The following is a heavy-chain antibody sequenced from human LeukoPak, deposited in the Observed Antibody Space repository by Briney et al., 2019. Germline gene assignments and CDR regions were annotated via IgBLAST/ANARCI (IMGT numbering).Heavy chain of an antibody. CDR3: ARPNWNDERGLANDAIDI. CDR2: IYYSGST. D-gene: IGHD1-1*01. J-gene: IGHJ3*02. V-gene: IGHV4-59*08. CDR1: GGSISSYY. Sequence: SETLSLTCTVSGGSISSYYWSWIRQPPGKGLEWIGYIYYSGSTNYNPSLKSRVTISVDTSKNQFSLKLSSVTAADTAVYYCARPNWNDERGLANDAIDIWGQGTMVTVSS.